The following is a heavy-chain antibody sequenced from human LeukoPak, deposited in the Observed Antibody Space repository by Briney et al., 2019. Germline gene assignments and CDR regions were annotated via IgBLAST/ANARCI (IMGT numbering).Heavy chain of an antibody. Sequence: GGSLRLSCAASGFTFSSYAMYWVRQAPGKGLEWVTTTSYDGNNKFYTDSVRGRFTISRDNSKDTLYLHMNSLRAEDTAVYYCARDHKTYDYGDQGDYWGQGTLVTVSS. CDR1: GFTFSSYA. D-gene: IGHD4-17*01. V-gene: IGHV3-30*04. CDR3: ARDHKTYDYGDQGDY. CDR2: TSYDGNNK. J-gene: IGHJ4*02.